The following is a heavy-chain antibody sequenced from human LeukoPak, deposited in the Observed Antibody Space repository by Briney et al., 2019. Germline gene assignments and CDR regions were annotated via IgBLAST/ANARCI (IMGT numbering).Heavy chain of an antibody. D-gene: IGHD4-11*01. CDR2: IYPGDSDT. CDR1: GYSFTNDW. CDR3: ARNPYSYYYMDV. Sequence: GESLKISCKASGYSFTNDWIGWVRQMPGKGLEWMGIIYPGDSDTRYSPSFQGQVTISADNSISTAYLQWSSLKASDTAMYFCARNPYSYYYMDVWGKGTTVTVSS. V-gene: IGHV5-51*01. J-gene: IGHJ6*03.